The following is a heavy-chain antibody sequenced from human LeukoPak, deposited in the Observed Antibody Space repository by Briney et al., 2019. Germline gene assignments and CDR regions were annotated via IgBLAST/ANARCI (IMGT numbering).Heavy chain of an antibody. CDR3: ARDPGYYDFWSGYYSNWFDP. V-gene: IGHV4-59*01. CDR2: IYYSGST. J-gene: IGHJ5*02. CDR1: GGSISSYY. D-gene: IGHD3-3*01. Sequence: SETLSLTCTVSGGSISSYYWSWIRQPPGKGLEWIGYIYYSGSTNYNPSLKSRVTISVDTSKNQLSLKLSSVTAADTAVYYCARDPGYYDFWSGYYSNWFDPWGQGTLVTVSS.